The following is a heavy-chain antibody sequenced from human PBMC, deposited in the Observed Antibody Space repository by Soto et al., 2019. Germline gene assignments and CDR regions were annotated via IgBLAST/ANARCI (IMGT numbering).Heavy chain of an antibody. CDR2: IYSSGTV. J-gene: IGHJ4*02. D-gene: IGHD3-10*01. V-gene: IGHV4-4*07. CDR3: ARNVLSGLDY. Sequence: QVQLQESGPGLVKPSETLSLTCTVSGGSLSNYHWSWIRQPAGNGLEWIGRIYSSGTVNHNPSLRSRVTMSVDTSKTQVSLKMTSVTAADTAVYFCARNVLSGLDYWGQGILVTVSS. CDR1: GGSLSNYH.